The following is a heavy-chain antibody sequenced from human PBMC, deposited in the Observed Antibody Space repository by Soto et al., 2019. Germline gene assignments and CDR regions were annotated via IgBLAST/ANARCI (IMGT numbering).Heavy chain of an antibody. CDR1: GYTFTSYG. CDR3: ARFHLGLIHYYYYMDV. V-gene: IGHV1-18*01. Sequence: QVQLVQSGAEVKKPGASVKVSCKASGYTFTSYGISWVRQAPGQGLEWMGWISAYNGNTNYAQKLQGRVTMTTDTSTSTAYMELRSLRSDDAAVDYCARFHLGLIHYYYYMDVWGKGTTVTVSS. CDR2: ISAYNGNT. D-gene: IGHD7-27*01. J-gene: IGHJ6*03.